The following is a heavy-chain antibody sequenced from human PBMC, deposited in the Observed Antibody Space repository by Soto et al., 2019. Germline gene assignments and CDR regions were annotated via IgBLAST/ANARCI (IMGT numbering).Heavy chain of an antibody. CDR1: GFTFSSYG. Sequence: QVQLVESGGGVVQPGRSLRLSCAASGFTFSSYGMHGVRQAPGKGLEWVAVISYDGSNKYYADSVKGRFTISRDNSKNTLYLQMNSLRAEDTAVYYCAKDPRIVLVPAALGNWGQGTLVTVSS. V-gene: IGHV3-30*18. D-gene: IGHD2-2*01. CDR2: ISYDGSNK. J-gene: IGHJ4*02. CDR3: AKDPRIVLVPAALGN.